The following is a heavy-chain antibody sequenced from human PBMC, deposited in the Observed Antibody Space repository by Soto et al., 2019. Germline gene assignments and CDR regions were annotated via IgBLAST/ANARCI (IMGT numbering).Heavy chain of an antibody. D-gene: IGHD6-19*01. J-gene: IGHJ4*02. CDR3: ARLFDTSGWYDY. V-gene: IGHV5-51*01. CDR1: GYSFTSYW. Sequence: GESLKISCKGSGYSFTSYWIGWVRQMPGKGLERMGIIYPGDSDTRYSPSFQGQVTILADKSITTTYLQWSSLKASDTAIYYCARLFDTSGWYDYWGQGTLVTISS. CDR2: IYPGDSDT.